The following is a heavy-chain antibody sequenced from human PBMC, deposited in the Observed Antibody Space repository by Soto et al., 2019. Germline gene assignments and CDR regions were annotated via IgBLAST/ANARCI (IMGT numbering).Heavy chain of an antibody. Sequence: SETLSLTCTFSGGAVISGSYYWSWIRQSPGKGLEWIGYFYYTGSTNYNPSLKSRVTISADTSKNQFSLKLRTVTAADTAVYYCAREGNRYSYGFDSWGRGILVTVSS. CDR3: AREGNRYSYGFDS. J-gene: IGHJ4*02. CDR2: FYYTGST. CDR1: GGAVISGSYY. D-gene: IGHD5-18*01. V-gene: IGHV4-61*01.